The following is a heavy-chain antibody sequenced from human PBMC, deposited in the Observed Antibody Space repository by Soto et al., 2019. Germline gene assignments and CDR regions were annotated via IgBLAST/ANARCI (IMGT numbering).Heavy chain of an antibody. CDR3: ARRDGSGITPFDY. CDR2: IYYSGST. D-gene: IGHD3-10*01. CDR1: GGFISSSSYY. V-gene: IGHV4-39*01. J-gene: IGHJ4*02. Sequence: QLQLQESGPGLVKPSETLSLTCTVSGGFISSSSYYWGWIRQPPGKGLEWIGSIYYSGSTYYNPSLKSRVTISVDTSKNQFSLKLSSVTAADTAVYYCARRDGSGITPFDYWGQGTLVTVSS.